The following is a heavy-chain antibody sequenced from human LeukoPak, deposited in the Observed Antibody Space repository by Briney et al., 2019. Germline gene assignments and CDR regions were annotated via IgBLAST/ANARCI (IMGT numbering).Heavy chain of an antibody. V-gene: IGHV3-21*01. CDR1: GFTFSSYS. CDR2: ISKTSGHI. D-gene: IGHD2-2*01. J-gene: IGHJ6*02. CDR3: ARHMQTVPDYYYGMDV. Sequence: GSLRLSCAASGFTFSSYSMDWVRQAPGKGLEWVSSISKTSGHIYYADSVKGRFTISRDNAKNSMYLQMNSLRVEDTAVYYCARHMQTVPDYYYGMDVWGQGTTVTVSS.